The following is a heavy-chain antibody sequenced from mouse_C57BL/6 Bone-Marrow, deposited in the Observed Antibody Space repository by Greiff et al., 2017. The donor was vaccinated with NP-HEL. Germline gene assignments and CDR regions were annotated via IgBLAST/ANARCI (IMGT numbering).Heavy chain of an antibody. J-gene: IGHJ1*03. Sequence: QVQLKQPGAELVKPGASVKLSCKASGYTFTSYWMHWVKQRPGQGLEWIGMIHPNSGSTNYNEKFKSKATLTVDKSSSTAYMQLSSLTSEDSAVYDCARGGLLWYFDVWGTGTTVTVSS. D-gene: IGHD1-1*01. CDR3: ARGGLLWYFDV. CDR1: GYTFTSYW. CDR2: IHPNSGST. V-gene: IGHV1-64*01.